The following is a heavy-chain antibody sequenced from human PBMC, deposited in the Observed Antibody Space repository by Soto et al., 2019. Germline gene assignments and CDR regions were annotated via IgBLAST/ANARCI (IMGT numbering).Heavy chain of an antibody. CDR3: ARDYKVADSNSYYYYGMDV. Sequence: PGGSLRLSCAASGFTFSSYSMNWVRQAPGKGLEWVSSISSSSSYIYYADSVKGRFTISRDNAKNSLYLQMNSLRAEDTAVYYCARDYKVADSNSYYYYGMDVWGQGTTVTV. J-gene: IGHJ6*02. CDR1: GFTFSSYS. D-gene: IGHD4-4*01. V-gene: IGHV3-21*01. CDR2: ISSSSSYI.